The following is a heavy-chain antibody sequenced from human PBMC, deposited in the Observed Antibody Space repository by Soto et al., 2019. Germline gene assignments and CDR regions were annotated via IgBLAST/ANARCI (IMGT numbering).Heavy chain of an antibody. CDR3: ARDAGDDYYYGMDV. CDR2: IWYDGSNK. V-gene: IGHV3-33*01. J-gene: IGHJ6*02. CDR1: GFTFSSYG. Sequence: PGGSLRLSCAASGFTFSSYGMHWVRQAPGKGLEWVAVIWYDGSNKYYADSVKGRFTISRDNSKNTLYLQMNSLRAEDTAVYYCARDAGDDYYYGMDVWGQGTTVTVSS.